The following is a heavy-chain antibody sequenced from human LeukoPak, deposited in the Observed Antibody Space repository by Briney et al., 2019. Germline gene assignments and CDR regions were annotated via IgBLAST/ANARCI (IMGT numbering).Heavy chain of an antibody. J-gene: IGHJ4*02. V-gene: IGHV3-23*01. CDR1: GFTFSSYA. CDR3: AKDFICAMGRGVMNY. D-gene: IGHD3-10*01. Sequence: GGSLRLSCAASGFTFSSYAMSWVRQAPGKGLEWVSAISGSGGSTYYADSVKGRFTISRDNSKNTLYLQMNSLRAEDTAVYYFAKDFICAMGRGVMNYWGQGTLVTVSS. CDR2: ISGSGGST.